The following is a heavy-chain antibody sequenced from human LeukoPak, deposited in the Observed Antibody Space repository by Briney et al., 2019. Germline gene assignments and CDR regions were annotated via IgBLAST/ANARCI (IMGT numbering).Heavy chain of an antibody. CDR2: IKHDGDEK. J-gene: IGHJ4*02. Sequence: GGSLRLSCAASGFTFSSSWMSWVRQAPGQGLEWVANIKHDGDEKYYVDSVKGRFTISRDNAKNSLYLQMNTLRAEDTAVYYCARASRLVGGWYFDYWGQGTLVTVSS. CDR3: ARASRLVGGWYFDY. CDR1: GFTFSSSW. D-gene: IGHD1-26*01. V-gene: IGHV3-7*01.